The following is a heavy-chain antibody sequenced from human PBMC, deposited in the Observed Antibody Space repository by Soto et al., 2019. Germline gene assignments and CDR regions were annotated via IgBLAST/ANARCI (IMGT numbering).Heavy chain of an antibody. CDR3: AKDSHRQCSGSNCFDFFDY. CDR1: GGTFSSYA. V-gene: IGHV1-69*13. Sequence: GASVKVSCKASGGTFSSYAISWVRQATGQGLEWMGGIIPIFGTANYAQKFQGRVTITADESKNMLHLQLNSLTAEDTAVYYCAKDSHRQCSGSNCFDFFDYWGLGTLVTVSS. CDR2: IIPIFGTA. D-gene: IGHD6-19*01. J-gene: IGHJ4*02.